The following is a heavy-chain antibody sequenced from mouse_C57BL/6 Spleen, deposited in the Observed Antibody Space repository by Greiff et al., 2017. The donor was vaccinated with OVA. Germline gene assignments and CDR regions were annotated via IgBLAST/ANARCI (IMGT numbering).Heavy chain of an antibody. J-gene: IGHJ4*01. CDR3: ARQDYGSRRAMDY. V-gene: IGHV5-6*01. D-gene: IGHD1-1*01. CDR1: GFTFSSYG. CDR2: ISSGGSYT. Sequence: EVKVVESGGDLVKPGGSLKLSCAASGFTFSSYGMSWVRQTPDKRLEWVATISSGGSYTYYPDSVKGRFTISRDNAKNTLYLQMSSLKSEDTAMYYCARQDYGSRRAMDYWGQGTSVTVSS.